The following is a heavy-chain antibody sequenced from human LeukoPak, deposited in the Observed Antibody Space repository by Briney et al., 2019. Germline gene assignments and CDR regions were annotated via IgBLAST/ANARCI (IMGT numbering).Heavy chain of an antibody. J-gene: IGHJ4*02. CDR1: GFTFSSYS. CDR3: ASNRPAKQQLKVLDY. Sequence: GGSLRLSCAASGFTFSSYSMNWVRQAPGKGLEWVSSISSSSSYIYYADSVKGRFTISRDNAKNSLYLQMNSLRAEDTAVYYYASNRPAKQQLKVLDYWGQGTLVTVSS. V-gene: IGHV3-21*01. CDR2: ISSSSSYI. D-gene: IGHD6-13*01.